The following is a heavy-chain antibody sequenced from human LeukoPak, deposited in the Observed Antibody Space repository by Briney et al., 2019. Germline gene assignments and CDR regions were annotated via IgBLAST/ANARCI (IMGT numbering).Heavy chain of an antibody. Sequence: GGSLRLSCAASGFTFSSYSMNWVRQAPGKGLEWVSSISSSSSYIYYADSVKGRFTISRDNAKNSLYLQMNSLRAEDTAVYYCARAPIYCSGGSCYAFDIWGQGTMVTVSS. V-gene: IGHV3-21*01. CDR3: ARAPIYCSGGSCYAFDI. CDR1: GFTFSSYS. CDR2: ISSSSSYI. J-gene: IGHJ3*02. D-gene: IGHD2-15*01.